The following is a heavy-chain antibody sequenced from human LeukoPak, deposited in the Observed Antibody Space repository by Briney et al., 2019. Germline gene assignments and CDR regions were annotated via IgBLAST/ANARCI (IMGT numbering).Heavy chain of an antibody. J-gene: IGHJ4*02. D-gene: IGHD3-16*01. CDR2: IHNSGNT. Sequence: SETLSLTCTVSGGSISSYYWSWIRQPPGKGLEWIGHIHNSGNTNYNPSLKSRATMSLDTSKNQLSLRLKSVTAADTAVYYCARGAGPFDYWGQGTLVTVSS. CDR1: GGSISSYY. CDR3: ARGAGPFDY. V-gene: IGHV4-59*12.